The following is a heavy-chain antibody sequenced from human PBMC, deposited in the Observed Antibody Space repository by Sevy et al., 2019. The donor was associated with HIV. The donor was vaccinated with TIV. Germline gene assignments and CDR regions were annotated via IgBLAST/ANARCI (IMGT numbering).Heavy chain of an antibody. V-gene: IGHV3-30*02. CDR1: GFTFSQYG. CDR2: IRYDGSTK. CDR3: AKHRDTLAAAAYLDH. Sequence: GGSLRLSCAVTGFTFSQYGMEWVRQAPGKGLEWVAFIRYDGSTKYYADSVKGRFTISRDNSKNMLYLQMNSLRPEDTALYSCAKHRDTLAAAAYLDHWGQGTLVTVSS. J-gene: IGHJ4*02. D-gene: IGHD6-13*01.